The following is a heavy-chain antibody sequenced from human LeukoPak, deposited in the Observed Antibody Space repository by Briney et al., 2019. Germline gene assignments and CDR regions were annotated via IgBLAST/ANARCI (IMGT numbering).Heavy chain of an antibody. CDR1: GGSISSYY. Sequence: SETLSLTCTVSGGSISSYYWSWIRQPPGKGLEWIGYIYYSGSTNYNPSLKSRVTISVDTSKNQSSLKLTSVTAADTAVYYCARGPYKYDGSGAFDIWGQGTMVTVSS. CDR3: ARGPYKYDGSGAFDI. J-gene: IGHJ3*02. V-gene: IGHV4-59*08. D-gene: IGHD3-22*01. CDR2: IYYSGST.